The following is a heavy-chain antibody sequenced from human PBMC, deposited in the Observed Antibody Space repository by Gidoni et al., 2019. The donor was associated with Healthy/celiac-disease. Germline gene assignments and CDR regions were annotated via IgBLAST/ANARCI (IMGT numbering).Heavy chain of an antibody. J-gene: IGHJ5*02. CDR2: IYYSGST. CDR1: GGSISSSSYY. CDR3: ARQTPPDYTAMVTHWFDP. Sequence: QLQLQESGPGLVKPSETLSLTCTVSGGSISSSSYYWGWIRQPPGKGLEWIGSIYYSGSTYYNPSLKSRVTISVDTSKNQFSLKLSSVTAADTAVYYCARQTPPDYTAMVTHWFDPWGQGTLVTVSS. V-gene: IGHV4-39*01. D-gene: IGHD5-18*01.